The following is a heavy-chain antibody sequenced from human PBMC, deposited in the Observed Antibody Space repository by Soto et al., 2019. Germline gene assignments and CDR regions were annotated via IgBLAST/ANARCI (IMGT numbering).Heavy chain of an antibody. V-gene: IGHV4-59*08. J-gene: IGHJ1*01. CDR1: GGSISSYY. CDR3: AGEGGGGGYFQH. CDR2: IYYSGST. Sequence: QVQLQESGPGLVKPSETLSLTCTVSGGSISSYYWSWIRQPPGKGLEWIGYIYYSGSTNYNPSLKSRVPISVKTPKNQFSLKLGSVTAADQGGYFWAGEGGGGGYFQHWGQGTLVTVSS. D-gene: IGHD3-10*01.